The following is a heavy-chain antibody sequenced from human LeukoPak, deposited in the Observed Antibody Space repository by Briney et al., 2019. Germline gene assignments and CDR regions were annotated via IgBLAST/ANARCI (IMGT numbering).Heavy chain of an antibody. V-gene: IGHV4-38-2*02. D-gene: IGHD3-22*01. CDR2: IYHSGST. Sequence: SETLSLTCTVSGYSISSGYYWGWIRQPPGKGLEWIGSIYHSGSTYYNPSLKSRVTISVDTSKNQFSLKLSSVTAADTAVYYCARVPYYDSSGYHLGAFDIWGQGTMVTVSS. CDR1: GYSISSGYY. CDR3: ARVPYYDSSGYHLGAFDI. J-gene: IGHJ3*02.